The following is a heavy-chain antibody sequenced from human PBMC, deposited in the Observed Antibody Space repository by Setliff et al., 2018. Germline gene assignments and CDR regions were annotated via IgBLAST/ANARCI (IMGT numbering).Heavy chain of an antibody. CDR1: GASITSDAYY. D-gene: IGHD6-19*01. J-gene: IGHJ2*01. CDR2: IYYSGST. V-gene: IGHV4-31*03. Sequence: SETLSLTCIVSGASITSDAYYWSWVRQHPGKDLEWIGYIYYSGSTYYNPSLESRVTISLDSSKNQFSLELHSVTAADTAVYYCARSRTIAVKGGVFAVWGRGTRVTVSS. CDR3: ARSRTIAVKGGVFAV.